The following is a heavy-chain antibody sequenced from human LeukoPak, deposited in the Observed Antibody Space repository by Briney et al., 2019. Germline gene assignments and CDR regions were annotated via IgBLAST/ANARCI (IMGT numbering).Heavy chain of an antibody. CDR1: GGSISSSSYY. D-gene: IGHD2/OR15-2a*01. V-gene: IGHV4-39*07. CDR3: ARISYYYYYMDV. J-gene: IGHJ6*03. Sequence: PSETLSLTCTVSGGSISSSSYYWGWIRQPPGTGLEWIGSIYYSGSTYYNPSLKSRVIISVDTSKNQFSLKLSSVTAADTAVYYCARISYYYYYMDVWGKGTTVTVSS. CDR2: IYYSGST.